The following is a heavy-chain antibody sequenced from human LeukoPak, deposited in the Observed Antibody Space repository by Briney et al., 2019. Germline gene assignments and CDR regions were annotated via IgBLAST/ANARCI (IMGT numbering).Heavy chain of an antibody. Sequence: SETLSLTCTVSGGSISSGGYYWSWIRLHPGKGLEWIGYIYYSGSTYYNPSLKSRVTISVDTSKNQFSLKLSSVTAADTAVYYCARTSTPGGWFDPWGQGTLVTVSS. D-gene: IGHD2-2*01. V-gene: IGHV4-31*03. CDR1: GGSISSGGYY. J-gene: IGHJ5*02. CDR2: IYYSGST. CDR3: ARTSTPGGWFDP.